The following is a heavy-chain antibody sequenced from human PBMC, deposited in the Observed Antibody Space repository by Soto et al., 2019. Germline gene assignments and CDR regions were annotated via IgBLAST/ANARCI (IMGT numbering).Heavy chain of an antibody. CDR3: ARGQSAQTPDY. CDR2: ISGSDNTV. V-gene: IGHV3-11*01. Sequence: QVQLVESGGGLVKPGGSLRLSCAASGFSFSDYYMSWIRQAPGKGLEWLSYISGSDNTVYYADSVKGRFTISRDNAKNSLYLQMNRLRAEDTAVYYCARGQSAQTPDYWGQGTLVTVSS. CDR1: GFSFSDYY. J-gene: IGHJ4*02.